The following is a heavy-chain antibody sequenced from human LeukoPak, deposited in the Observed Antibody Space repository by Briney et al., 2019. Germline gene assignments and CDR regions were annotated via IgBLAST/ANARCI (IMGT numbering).Heavy chain of an antibody. CDR2: IRYDGSNK. D-gene: IGHD4-17*01. J-gene: IGHJ4*02. CDR1: GFTFSSYG. CDR3: ARVRIDDYGDVGRGPADY. V-gene: IGHV3-30*02. Sequence: GGSLRLSCAASGFTFSSYGMHWVRQAPGKGLEWVAFIRYDGSNKYYADSVKGRFTISRDNSKNTLYLQMNSLRAEDTAVYYCARVRIDDYGDVGRGPADYWGQGTLVTVSS.